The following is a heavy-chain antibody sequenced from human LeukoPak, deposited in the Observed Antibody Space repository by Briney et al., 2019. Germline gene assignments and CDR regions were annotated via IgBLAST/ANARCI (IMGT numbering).Heavy chain of an antibody. V-gene: IGHV4-4*02. CDR2: VHINGNT. Sequence: SGTLSLTCGVSGGSVTSTNWWTWIRQPPGKGLEWIGEVHINGNTNYNPALYGRVTMSVDTSDNHVSLKLTSLTAADTAVYFCASEGGPYRPLDYSGQGTLVTVTS. CDR1: GGSVTSTNW. D-gene: IGHD3-16*02. CDR3: ASEGGPYRPLDY. J-gene: IGHJ4*02.